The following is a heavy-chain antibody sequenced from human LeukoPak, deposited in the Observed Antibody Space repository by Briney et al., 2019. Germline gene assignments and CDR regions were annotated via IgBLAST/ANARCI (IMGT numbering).Heavy chain of an antibody. CDR1: GFTFSSYS. J-gene: IGHJ4*02. CDR3: AREKTACGGDCYDS. D-gene: IGHD2-21*01. Sequence: GGSLRLSCAASGFTFSSYSMNWVRQAPGKGLEWVSYISSSGTPIHYADSVKGRFTISRDNAKSSLFLQMNSLRAEDTAVYYCAREKTACGGDCYDSWGQGTLVTVSS. V-gene: IGHV3-48*04. CDR2: ISSSGTPI.